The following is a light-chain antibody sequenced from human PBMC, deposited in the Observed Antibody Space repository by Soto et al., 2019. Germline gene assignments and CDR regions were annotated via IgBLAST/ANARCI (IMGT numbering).Light chain of an antibody. CDR2: GAS. CDR3: QQRSNWIT. Sequence: EIVLTQSPDTLSLSPGERVTLSCRASQNFGSSYLAWYQQRPGQAPRLLIYGASTRATGVPDRFTASGSGTDFTLTISSLEPEDFAVYYCQQRSNWITFGQGTRLEIK. J-gene: IGKJ5*01. V-gene: IGKV3D-20*02. CDR1: QNFGSSY.